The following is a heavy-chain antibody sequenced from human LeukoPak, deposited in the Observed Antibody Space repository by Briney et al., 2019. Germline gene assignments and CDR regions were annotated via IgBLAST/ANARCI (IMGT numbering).Heavy chain of an antibody. V-gene: IGHV3-11*06. D-gene: IGHD2-15*01. CDR1: GFTFSDYY. Sequence: GGSLRLSCAASGFTFSDYYMSWIRQAPGEGLEWVSYISSSSSYTNYADSVKGRFTISRDNAKNSLYLQMNSLRAKDTAVYYCARGLSGSCYDYWGQGTLVTVSS. J-gene: IGHJ4*02. CDR3: ARGLSGSCYDY. CDR2: ISSSSSYT.